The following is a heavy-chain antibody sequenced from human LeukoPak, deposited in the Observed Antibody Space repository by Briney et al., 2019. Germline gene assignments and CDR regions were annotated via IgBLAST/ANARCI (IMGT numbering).Heavy chain of an antibody. CDR3: ARGYYYDSSGYHEPPDY. Sequence: SETLSLTCTVSGGSISSSSYYWGWIRQPPGKGLEWIGSIYYSGSTYYNPSLESRVTISVDTSKNQFSLKLSSVTAADTAVYYCARGYYYDSSGYHEPPDYWGQGTLVTVSS. CDR2: IYYSGST. D-gene: IGHD3-22*01. CDR1: GGSISSSSYY. J-gene: IGHJ4*02. V-gene: IGHV4-39*01.